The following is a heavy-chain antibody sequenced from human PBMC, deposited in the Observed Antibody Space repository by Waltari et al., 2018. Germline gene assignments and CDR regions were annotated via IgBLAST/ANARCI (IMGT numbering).Heavy chain of an antibody. J-gene: IGHJ5*02. CDR1: GGTFSSYA. CDR3: ARYERRTTSSWFDP. V-gene: IGHV1-69*09. D-gene: IGHD6-25*01. CDR2: INPWLGKA. Sequence: QVQLVQSGAEVKKPGSSVKVSCKASGGTFSSYAISWVRQAPGQGLEWMGRINPWLGKANYASKVHVRVTITADKATGTGYMELGSLGAGDTAVYYCARYERRTTSSWFDPWGQGTLVTVSS.